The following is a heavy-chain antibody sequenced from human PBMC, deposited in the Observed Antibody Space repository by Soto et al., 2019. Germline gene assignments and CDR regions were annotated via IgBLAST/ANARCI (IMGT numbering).Heavy chain of an antibody. J-gene: IGHJ6*02. CDR1: GYTFTSYY. Sequence: WASVKVSCKASGYTFTSYYMHWVRQAPGQGLEWMGIINPSGGSTSYAQKFQGRVTMTRDTSTSTGYMELSSLRSEDTAVYYCARLRIASQNYYGMDVWGQGTTVTISS. V-gene: IGHV1-46*01. CDR3: ARLRIASQNYYGMDV. CDR2: INPSGGST.